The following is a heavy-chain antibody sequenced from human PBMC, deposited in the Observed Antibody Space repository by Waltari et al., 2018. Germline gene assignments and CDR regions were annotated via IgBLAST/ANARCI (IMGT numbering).Heavy chain of an antibody. Sequence: QVQLVQSGAEVKKPGSSVKVSCKASGGTFSSYAISWVRQAPGQGLGWMGGIIPIFGTANYAQKFQGRVTITTDESTSPAYMELSSLRSEDTAVYYCARGGGSYPREYERDAFDIWGQGTMVTVSS. V-gene: IGHV1-69*05. J-gene: IGHJ3*02. D-gene: IGHD1-26*01. CDR1: GGTFSSYA. CDR2: IIPIFGTA. CDR3: ARGGGSYPREYERDAFDI.